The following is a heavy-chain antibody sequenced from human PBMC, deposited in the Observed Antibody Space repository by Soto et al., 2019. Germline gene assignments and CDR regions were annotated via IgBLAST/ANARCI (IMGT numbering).Heavy chain of an antibody. D-gene: IGHD3-16*01. Sequence: QALLEESGGGSVQPGTSLRLSCAASGFTFSSYAMHWFRQAPGKGLEWVTVISDDGMNKLYVDSVQGRFSVSRDDFKNMLFLQMDSLKPYDSGVYYCARGGGDGVYRPLDSWGQGTLVTVSS. V-gene: IGHV3-30*19. J-gene: IGHJ4*02. CDR2: ISDDGMNK. CDR1: GFTFSSYA. CDR3: ARGGGDGVYRPLDS.